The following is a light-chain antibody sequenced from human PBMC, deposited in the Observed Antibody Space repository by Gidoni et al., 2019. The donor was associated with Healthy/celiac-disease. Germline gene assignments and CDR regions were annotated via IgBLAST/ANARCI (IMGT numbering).Light chain of an antibody. CDR1: SSDVGGYNY. J-gene: IGLJ1*01. V-gene: IGLV2-11*01. CDR3: CSYAGSYTFYV. Sequence: QPRSVSGSPGQSVTISCTGTSSDVGGYNYVSWYQQHPGKAPKLMIYDVSKRPSGVPDRFSGSKSGNTASLTISGLQAEDEADYYCCSYAGSYTFYVFGTGTKVTVL. CDR2: DVS.